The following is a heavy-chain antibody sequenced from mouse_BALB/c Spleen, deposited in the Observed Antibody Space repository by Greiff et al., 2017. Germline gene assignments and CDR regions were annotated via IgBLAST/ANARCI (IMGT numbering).Heavy chain of an antibody. V-gene: IGHV3-2*02. Sequence: ESGPGLVKPSQSLSLTCTVTGYSITSDYAWNWIRQFPGNKLEWMGYISYSGSTSYNPSLKSRISITRDTSKNQFFLQLNSVTTEDTATYYCAFTTATAMDYWGQGTSVTVSS. CDR2: ISYSGST. CDR3: AFTTATAMDY. D-gene: IGHD1-2*01. CDR1: GYSITSDYA. J-gene: IGHJ4*01.